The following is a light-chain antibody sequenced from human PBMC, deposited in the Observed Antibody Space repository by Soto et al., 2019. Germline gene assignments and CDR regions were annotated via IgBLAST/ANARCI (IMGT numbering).Light chain of an antibody. CDR2: EVN. CDR1: SSDVGAYKF. V-gene: IGLV2-8*01. J-gene: IGLJ2*01. Sequence: QSALTQPPSASGSPGQSVTISCTGTSSDVGAYKFVSWYQLQPGKAPKLMIYEVNVRPSGVPDRFSGSKSGNTASLTVSGLQVEDQADYYCSSYGGRSNVVFGRGTKLTVL. CDR3: SSYGGRSNVV.